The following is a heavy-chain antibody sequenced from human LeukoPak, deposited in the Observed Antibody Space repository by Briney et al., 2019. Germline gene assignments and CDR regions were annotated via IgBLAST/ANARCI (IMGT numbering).Heavy chain of an antibody. J-gene: IGHJ4*02. CDR1: GFTFNSYS. CDR2: ISSSSSTI. D-gene: IGHD3-16*01. V-gene: IGHV3-48*01. CDR3: ARVWGGSDY. Sequence: PGGSLRLSCAASGFTFNSYSMNWVRQAPGKGLEWVSYISSSSSTIYYADSVKGRFTISRDNSKNTLYLQMNSLRAEDTAVYYCARVWGGSDYWGQGTLVTVSS.